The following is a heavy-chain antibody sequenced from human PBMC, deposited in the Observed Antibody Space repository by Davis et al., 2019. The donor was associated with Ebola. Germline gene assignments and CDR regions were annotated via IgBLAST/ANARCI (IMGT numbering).Heavy chain of an antibody. D-gene: IGHD2-2*01. CDR3: ARNQYCSSTSCFLYYYYGMDV. Sequence: SETLSLTCTVSGGSIISSSSYWGWIRQPPGKGLEWIGEIYHSGSTNYNPSLKSRVTISVDKSKNQFSLKLSSVTAADTAVYYCARNQYCSSTSCFLYYYYGMDVWGKGTTVTVSS. CDR2: IYHSGST. CDR1: GGSIISSSSY. J-gene: IGHJ6*04. V-gene: IGHV4-39*07.